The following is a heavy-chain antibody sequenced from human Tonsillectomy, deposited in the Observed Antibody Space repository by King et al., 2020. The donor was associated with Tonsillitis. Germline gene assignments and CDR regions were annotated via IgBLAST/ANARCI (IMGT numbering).Heavy chain of an antibody. V-gene: IGHV3-49*05. J-gene: IGHJ6*02. CDR2: IRGKAYGGTT. CDR3: ARDTVRFGELDYHYYYGMDV. Sequence: VQLVESGGGLVKPGRSLRLSCTASGFTFGDYAMNWFRQAPGKGLEWVGFIRGKAYGGTTEYAASVKDRFTISRDASESIAYLQMNSLKTEDTAVYYCARDTVRFGELDYHYYYGMDVWGQGTTVTVSS. CDR1: GFTFGDYA. D-gene: IGHD3-10*01.